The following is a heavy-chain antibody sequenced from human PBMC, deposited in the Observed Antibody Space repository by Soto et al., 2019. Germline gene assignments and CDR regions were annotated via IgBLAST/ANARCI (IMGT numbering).Heavy chain of an antibody. CDR1: GFTFSSYA. CDR2: ISGSGGST. V-gene: IGHV3-23*01. D-gene: IGHD2-15*01. Sequence: EVQLLESGGGLVQPGGSLRLACAASGFTFSSYARSWVRKAPGKGREWVSAISGSGGSTYYADSVKGRFTIARDNSKNTLYLQMNSLRAEDTAVYYCAKDIVVVVAATGKDAFDIWGQGTMVTVSS. J-gene: IGHJ3*02. CDR3: AKDIVVVVAATGKDAFDI.